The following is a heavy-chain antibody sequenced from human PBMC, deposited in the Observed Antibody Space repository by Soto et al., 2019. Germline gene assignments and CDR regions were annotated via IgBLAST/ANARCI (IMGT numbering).Heavy chain of an antibody. CDR2: ISSSGSTI. Sequence: PXGSLRLCCAAAGFTFSIYEMNWVRQAPGKGLEWVSYISSSGSTIYYADSVKGRFTISRDNAKNSLYLQMNSLRAEDTAVYSCATETAPRDDWFDPWGQGTLVTVSS. V-gene: IGHV3-48*03. J-gene: IGHJ5*02. CDR3: ATETAPRDDWFDP. CDR1: GFTFSIYE.